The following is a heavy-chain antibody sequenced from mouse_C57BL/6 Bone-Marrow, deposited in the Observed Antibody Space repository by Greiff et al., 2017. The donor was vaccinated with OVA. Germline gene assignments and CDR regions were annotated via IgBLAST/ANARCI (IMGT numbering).Heavy chain of an antibody. CDR2: ILPGSGST. J-gene: IGHJ1*03. D-gene: IGHD1-1*01. Sequence: QVQLKQSGAELLKPGASVKLSCKATGYTFTGYWIEWVKQRPGHGLEWIGEILPGSGSTNYNEKFKGKATFTADTSSNTAYMQLSSLTTEDSAIYYCARKGEYYGSSHWYFDVWGTGTTVTVSS. CDR3: ARKGEYYGSSHWYFDV. CDR1: GYTFTGYW. V-gene: IGHV1-9*01.